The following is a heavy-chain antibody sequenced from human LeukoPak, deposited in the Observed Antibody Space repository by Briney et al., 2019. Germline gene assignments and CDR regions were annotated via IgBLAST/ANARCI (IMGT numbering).Heavy chain of an antibody. J-gene: IGHJ6*02. V-gene: IGHV1-8*01. Sequence: ASVKVSCKASGYTFTSYDINWVRQATGQGLEWMGWMNPNSGNTGYAQKFQGRVTMTRNTSISTAYMELSSLRSEDKAVYYCARASRGSSWYGGYYGMDVWGQGTTVTVSS. CDR3: ARASRGSSWYGGYYGMDV. CDR1: GYTFTSYD. D-gene: IGHD6-13*01. CDR2: MNPNSGNT.